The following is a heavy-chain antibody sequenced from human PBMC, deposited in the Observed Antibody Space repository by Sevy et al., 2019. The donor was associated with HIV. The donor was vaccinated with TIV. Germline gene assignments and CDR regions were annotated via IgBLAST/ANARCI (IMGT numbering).Heavy chain of an antibody. V-gene: IGHV3-49*04. D-gene: IGHD5-18*01. CDR3: VRSRLLGYTAMIPDY. CDR1: GFTLGDYA. Sequence: QQLGSLRLSCTTSGFTLGDYAMSWVRQAPGKGLEWVGFMRSKAFAGTTDYAASVQGRFTISTDDSKATARLQMNSLRTEDTGVYYCVRSRLLGYTAMIPDYWGQGTLVTVSS. J-gene: IGHJ4*02. CDR2: MRSKAFAGTT.